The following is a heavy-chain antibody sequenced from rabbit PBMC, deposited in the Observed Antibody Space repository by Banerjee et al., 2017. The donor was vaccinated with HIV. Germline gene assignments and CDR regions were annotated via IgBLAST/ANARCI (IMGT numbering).Heavy chain of an antibody. J-gene: IGHJ6*01. D-gene: IGHD1-1*01. CDR1: GISFGISDY. CDR2: IDAGSSGFT. Sequence: QQQLEESGGGLVKPGGTLTLTCKASGISFGISDYMCWVRQAPGKGLEWIACIDAGSSGFTYHASWASGRFTISKTSSTTVTLQATSLTAADTATYFCARDSSSSFSSYGMDLWGPGTLVTVS. V-gene: IGHV1S45*01. CDR3: ARDSSSSFSSYGMDL.